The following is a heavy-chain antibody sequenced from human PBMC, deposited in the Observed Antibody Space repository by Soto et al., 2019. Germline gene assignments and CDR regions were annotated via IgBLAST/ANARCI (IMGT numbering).Heavy chain of an antibody. CDR3: ATGEWSGSYHEYFQH. CDR1: GYTFTSYY. J-gene: IGHJ1*01. D-gene: IGHD1-26*01. CDR2: FDPEDGET. V-gene: IGHV1-24*01. Sequence: GASVKVSCKASGYTFTSYYMQWVRQAPGQRLEWMGGFDPEDGETIYAQKFQGRVTMTEDTSTDTAYMELSSLRSEDTAVYYCATGEWSGSYHEYFQHWGQGTLVTVSS.